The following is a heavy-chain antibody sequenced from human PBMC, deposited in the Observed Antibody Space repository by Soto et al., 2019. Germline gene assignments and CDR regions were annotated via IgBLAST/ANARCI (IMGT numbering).Heavy chain of an antibody. Sequence: SETLSLTCTVSGGSISSSSYYWGWIRQPPGKGLEWIGSIYYSGSTYYNPSLKSRVTISVDTSKNQFSLKLSSVTAADTAVYYCARLTHEWATYYYYYYYMEVWGKGTTVTVSS. J-gene: IGHJ6*03. V-gene: IGHV4-39*01. CDR3: ARLTHEWATYYYYYYYMEV. D-gene: IGHD2-8*01. CDR1: GGSISSSSYY. CDR2: IYYSGST.